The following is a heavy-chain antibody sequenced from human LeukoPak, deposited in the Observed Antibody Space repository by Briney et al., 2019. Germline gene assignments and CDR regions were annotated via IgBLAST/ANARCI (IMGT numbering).Heavy chain of an antibody. Sequence: PGGSLRLSCAASGFTFSSYAMHWVRQAPGKGLEWVAVISYDGGNKYYADSVKGRFTISRDNSKNTLYLQMNSLRAEDTAVHYCARDDIVVVPATDYGMDVWGKGTTVTVSS. D-gene: IGHD2-2*01. CDR3: ARDDIVVVPATDYGMDV. CDR2: ISYDGGNK. CDR1: GFTFSSYA. J-gene: IGHJ6*04. V-gene: IGHV3-30*04.